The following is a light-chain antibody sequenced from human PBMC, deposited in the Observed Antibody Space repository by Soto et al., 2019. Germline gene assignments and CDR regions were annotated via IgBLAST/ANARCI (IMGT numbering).Light chain of an antibody. CDR3: KSYAGSNTYV. Sequence: QSALTQPPSASGSPGQSVTISCTGTKNDIGVYDFVSWYQHHPGNAPRLIIYEVVQRPSGVPDRFSGSKSGNTASLTVSGLQAADEADYFCKSYAGSNTYVFGSGTTVTVL. V-gene: IGLV2-8*01. J-gene: IGLJ1*01. CDR2: EVV. CDR1: KNDIGVYDF.